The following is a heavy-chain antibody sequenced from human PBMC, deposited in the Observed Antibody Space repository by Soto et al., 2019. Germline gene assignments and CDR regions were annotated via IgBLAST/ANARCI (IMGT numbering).Heavy chain of an antibody. V-gene: IGHV3-30-3*01. CDR2: IAYDGTIK. J-gene: IGHJ4*02. CDR3: ARDTIKGAPDYLDS. D-gene: IGHD1-26*01. Sequence: QEQLVESGGAVVQPGRSLTLSCAASGFTFSANAMHWVRQAPGKGLEWVAVIAYDGTIKIYRDSVKGRFTISRDDSKSTLYLQMNSLRPEDTAVYYCARDTIKGAPDYLDSWGQGTLVTVSS. CDR1: GFTFSANA.